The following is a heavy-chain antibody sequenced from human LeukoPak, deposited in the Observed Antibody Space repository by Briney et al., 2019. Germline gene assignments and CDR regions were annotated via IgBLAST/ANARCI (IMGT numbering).Heavy chain of an antibody. CDR2: IDSDGTST. D-gene: IGHD3-10*01. CDR3: ARVRPLLSFGEKLDPYAMDV. V-gene: IGHV3-74*01. CDR1: GFTFSSYW. Sequence: GGSLRLSCAASGFTFSSYWMHWVRQAPGEGLVWVSRIDSDGTSTSYADSVKGRFTISRDNAKNTLDLQMNSLRADDTAVYYCARVRPLLSFGEKLDPYAMDVWGQGTTVTVSS. J-gene: IGHJ6*02.